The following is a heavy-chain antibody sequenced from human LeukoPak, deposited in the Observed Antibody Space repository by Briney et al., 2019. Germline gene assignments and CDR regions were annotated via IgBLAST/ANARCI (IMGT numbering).Heavy chain of an antibody. CDR2: ISWNSGSR. CDR1: GSTFDDYA. CDR3: AKDSLGFDP. V-gene: IGHV3-9*01. J-gene: IGHJ5*02. D-gene: IGHD3-3*02. Sequence: GGSLRLSCAASGSTFDDYAMHWVRQAPGKGLEWVSGISWNSGSRGYADSVKGRFTVSRDNAKNSLYLQMNSLRAEDTALYYCAKDSLGFDPWGQGTLVTVSS.